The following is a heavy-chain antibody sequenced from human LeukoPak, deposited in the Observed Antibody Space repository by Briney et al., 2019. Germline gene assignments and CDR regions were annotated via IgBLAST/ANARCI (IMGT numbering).Heavy chain of an antibody. CDR1: GGSIRSYY. Sequence: SETLSLTCTVSGGSIRSYYWSLIRHPPGKGLEWIGYIYYSGSTNYNPSLKSRVTISVDTSKNQFSLKLSSVTAADTAVYYCARFDRTRGDYWGQGTLVTVSS. V-gene: IGHV4-59*01. CDR2: IYYSGST. D-gene: IGHD5-24*01. J-gene: IGHJ4*02. CDR3: ARFDRTRGDY.